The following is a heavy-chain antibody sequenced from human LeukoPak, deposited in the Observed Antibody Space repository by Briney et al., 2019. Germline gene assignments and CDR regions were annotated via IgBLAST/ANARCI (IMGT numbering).Heavy chain of an antibody. CDR1: GGTFSSYA. CDR3: ASVHRGYYDSSGYFDY. D-gene: IGHD3-22*01. Sequence: ASVKVSCKASGGTFSSYAISWVRQAPGQGLEWMGGIIPIFSTANYAQKFQGRVTITTDESTSTAYMELSSLRSEDTAVYSCASVHRGYYDSSGYFDYWGQGTLVTVSS. J-gene: IGHJ4*02. CDR2: IIPIFSTA. V-gene: IGHV1-69*05.